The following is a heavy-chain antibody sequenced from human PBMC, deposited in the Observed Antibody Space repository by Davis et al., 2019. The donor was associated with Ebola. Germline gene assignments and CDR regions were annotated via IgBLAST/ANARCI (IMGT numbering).Heavy chain of an antibody. CDR3: ARDKDYYDSSGYSYYFDY. Sequence: SLKISCAASGFTFSSYGMHWVRQAPGKGLEWVSGISWNSGSIGYADSVKGRFTISRDNAKNSLYLQMNSLRAEDTAVYYCARDKDYYDSSGYSYYFDYWGQGTLVTVSS. CDR2: ISWNSGSI. CDR1: GFTFSSYG. J-gene: IGHJ4*02. V-gene: IGHV3-9*01. D-gene: IGHD3-22*01.